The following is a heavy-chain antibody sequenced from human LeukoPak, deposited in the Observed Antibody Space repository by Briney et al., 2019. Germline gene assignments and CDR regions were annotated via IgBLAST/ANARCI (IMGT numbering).Heavy chain of an antibody. V-gene: IGHV3-7*01. Sequence: PGGSLRLSCAASGFTFSSYWMSWVRQAPGKGLEWVAIIKQDGSEKYYVDSVKGRFTISRDNAKNSPYLQMNSLRGEDTAVYYCALRRNFCFDYWGQGTLVTVSS. D-gene: IGHD3-3*01. CDR2: IKQDGSEK. CDR3: ALRRNFCFDY. CDR1: GFTFSSYW. J-gene: IGHJ4*02.